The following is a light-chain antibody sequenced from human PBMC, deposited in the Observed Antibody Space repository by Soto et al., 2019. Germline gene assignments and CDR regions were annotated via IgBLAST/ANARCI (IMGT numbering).Light chain of an antibody. CDR3: QQYGSSPPWT. CDR2: GAS. CDR1: QSVSSSF. V-gene: IGKV3-20*01. J-gene: IGKJ1*01. Sequence: EIVLTQSPGTLSLSPGERATLSCRASQSVSSSFLAWYQQKPGQAPRLLIYGASSRATGIPDRFSGSGSGTDFTINISRLEPEDFAVYYCQQYGSSPPWTFGQGTKVEIK.